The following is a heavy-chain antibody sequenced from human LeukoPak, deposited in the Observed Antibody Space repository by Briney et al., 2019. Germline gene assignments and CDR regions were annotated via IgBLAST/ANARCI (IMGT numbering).Heavy chain of an antibody. D-gene: IGHD6-13*01. Sequence: ASVKVSCKVSGYTLTELSMHRVRQAPGKGLEWMGGFDPEDGETIYAQKFQGRVTMTEDTSTDTAYMELSSLRSEDTAVYYCATAGIAAAGTLDYWGQGTLVTVSS. J-gene: IGHJ4*02. CDR1: GYTLTELS. CDR2: FDPEDGET. CDR3: ATAGIAAAGTLDY. V-gene: IGHV1-24*01.